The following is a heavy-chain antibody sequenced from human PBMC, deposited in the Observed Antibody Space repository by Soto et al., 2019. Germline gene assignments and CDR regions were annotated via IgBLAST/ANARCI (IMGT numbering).Heavy chain of an antibody. J-gene: IGHJ4*02. D-gene: IGHD7-27*01. Sequence: QITLKESGPTLVKPTQTLTLTCTFSGFSLSTSGVGVVWIRQPPGKALEWLALFYWDGDKRYSPSLKSRLTITKDTSKNQVDLTMTNMDPVDTATYYCARKANWDYFDYWGQGTLVTVSS. CDR2: FYWDGDK. CDR1: GFSLSTSGVG. V-gene: IGHV2-5*02. CDR3: ARKANWDYFDY.